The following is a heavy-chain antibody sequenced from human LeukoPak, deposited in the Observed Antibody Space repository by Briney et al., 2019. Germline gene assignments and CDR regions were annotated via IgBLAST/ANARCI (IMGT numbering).Heavy chain of an antibody. V-gene: IGHV4-30-2*01. CDR1: GGSISSGGCY. CDR3: ARITIFGVVNAFDI. Sequence: PSQTLSLTCTVSGGSISSGGCYWSWIRQPPGKGLEWIGEINHSGSTNYNPSLKSRVTISVDTSKNQFSLKLSSVTAADTAVYYCARITIFGVVNAFDIWGQGTMVTVSS. D-gene: IGHD3-3*01. CDR2: INHSGST. J-gene: IGHJ3*02.